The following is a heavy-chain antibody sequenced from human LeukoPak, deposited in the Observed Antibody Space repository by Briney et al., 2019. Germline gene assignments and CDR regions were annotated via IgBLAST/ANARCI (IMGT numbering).Heavy chain of an antibody. V-gene: IGHV1-69*13. CDR2: IIPIFGTA. J-gene: IGHJ6*02. CDR3: ARGILGGYSYGQSTRYYYYGMDV. Sequence: ASVKVSCKASGGTFSSYAISWVRQAPGQGLEWMGGIIPIFGTANYAQKFQGRVTITADESTSTAYMELSSLRSEDTAVYYCARGILGGYSYGQSTRYYYYGMDVWGQGTTVTVSS. CDR1: GGTFSSYA. D-gene: IGHD5-18*01.